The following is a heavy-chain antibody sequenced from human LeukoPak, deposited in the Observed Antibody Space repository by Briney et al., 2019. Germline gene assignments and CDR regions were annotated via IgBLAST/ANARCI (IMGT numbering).Heavy chain of an antibody. CDR3: APPPYYYEANGYSVA. D-gene: IGHD3-22*01. Sequence: SETLSLTCAVYGGSFSTYYWSWIRQPPGKGLEWVGDIYHTGSTTYSPSLKSRVTISVDTSKKQFSLSLTSVTAADTAVYYCAPPPYYYEANGYSVAWGQGTLVTVSS. V-gene: IGHV4-34*01. CDR1: GGSFSTYY. J-gene: IGHJ5*02. CDR2: IYHTGST.